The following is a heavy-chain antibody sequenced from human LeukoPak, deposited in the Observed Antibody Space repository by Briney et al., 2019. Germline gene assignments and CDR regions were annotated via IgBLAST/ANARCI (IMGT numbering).Heavy chain of an antibody. CDR1: GFTFTSYA. V-gene: IGHV3-23*01. CDR3: AKVAGSSGYYPEY. J-gene: IGHJ4*02. CDR2: ISVAGYST. Sequence: GGSLRLSRVASGFTFTSYAMSWVRQAPGKGLEWVSAISVAGYSTYYADSVKGRFTISRDNSKNTLYMQMNSLRADDTAVYYCAKVAGSSGYYPEYWGQGTLVTVSS. D-gene: IGHD3-22*01.